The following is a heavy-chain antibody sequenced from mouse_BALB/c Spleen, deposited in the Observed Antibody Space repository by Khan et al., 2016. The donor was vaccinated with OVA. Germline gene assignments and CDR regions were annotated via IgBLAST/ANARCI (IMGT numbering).Heavy chain of an antibody. CDR1: GYSFTGYF. CDR2: INPHIGET. D-gene: IGHD1-1*01. CDR3: TGSYRIDFNN. Sequence: EVKLLESGPELVKPGASVKISCEASGYSFTGYFMNWVMQSHGQSLEWIGRINPHIGETFYNQKFKDKATLTVDASSSTAHMELRSLASEDSAVYYCTGSYRIDFNNGGKGTTLTVSS. J-gene: IGHJ2*01. V-gene: IGHV1-20*02.